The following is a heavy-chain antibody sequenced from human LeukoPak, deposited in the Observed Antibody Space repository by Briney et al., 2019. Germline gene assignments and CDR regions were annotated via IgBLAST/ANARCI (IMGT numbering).Heavy chain of an antibody. CDR1: GDSISSGDYY. CDR3: ARDQREQQLGWYFDL. D-gene: IGHD6-13*01. CDR2: ISSSGST. Sequence: SETLSLTCTVSGDSISSGDYYWSWIRQPAGKGLEWIGRISSSGSTNYNPSLKSRVTISVDTSKNQFSLKLSSVTAADTAVYYCARDQREQQLGWYFDLWGRGTLVTVSS. V-gene: IGHV4-61*02. J-gene: IGHJ2*01.